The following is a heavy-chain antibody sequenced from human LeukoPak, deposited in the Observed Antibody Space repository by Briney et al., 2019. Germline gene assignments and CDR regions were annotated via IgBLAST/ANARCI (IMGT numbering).Heavy chain of an antibody. J-gene: IGHJ6*03. CDR3: AKDHYYGSGSYYNDNYMDV. CDR1: GFTFSSYG. Sequence: PGGSLRLSCAASGFTFSSYGMHWVRQAPGKGLEWVAFIRYDGSNKYDADSVKGRFTISRDNSKNTLYLQMNSLRVEDTAVYYCAKDHYYGSGSYYNDNYMDVWGKGTTVTISS. V-gene: IGHV3-30*02. D-gene: IGHD3-10*01. CDR2: IRYDGSNK.